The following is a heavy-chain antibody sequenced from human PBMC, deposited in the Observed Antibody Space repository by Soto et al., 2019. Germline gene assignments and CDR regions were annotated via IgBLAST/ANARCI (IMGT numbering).Heavy chain of an antibody. J-gene: IGHJ6*02. V-gene: IGHV3-48*02. D-gene: IGHD6-13*01. Sequence: PGGSLRLSCAASGFTFSSYSMNWVRQAPGKGLEWVSYISSSSSTIYYADSVKGRFTISRDNAKNSLYLQMNSLRDEDTAVYYCARAQGYSSSWYHSWGMDVWGQGTTVTVSS. CDR1: GFTFSSYS. CDR2: ISSSSSTI. CDR3: ARAQGYSSSWYHSWGMDV.